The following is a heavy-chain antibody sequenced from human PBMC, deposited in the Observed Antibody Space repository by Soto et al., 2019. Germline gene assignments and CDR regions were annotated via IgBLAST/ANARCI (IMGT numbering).Heavy chain of an antibody. D-gene: IGHD5-18*01. Sequence: QVKLVESGGGVVQPGRSLRLSCEASGFMFNDYGMHWVRQAPGKGLDWVAVISYDGDNKYYAQSVKGRFTISRDNSKNTLLLHMDSLRHEDTAVYRCVKGDLDAAVVNSPDAFDFWGQGTMVTVSS. CDR3: VKGDLDAAVVNSPDAFDF. J-gene: IGHJ3*01. CDR2: ISYDGDNK. V-gene: IGHV3-30*18. CDR1: GFMFNDYG.